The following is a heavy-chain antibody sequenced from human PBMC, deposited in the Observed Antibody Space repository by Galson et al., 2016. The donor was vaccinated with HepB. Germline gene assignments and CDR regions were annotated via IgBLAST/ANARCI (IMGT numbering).Heavy chain of an antibody. CDR3: ERGHRNYYYYGMDV. CDR2: ISSLSGYI. J-gene: IGHJ6*02. CDR1: GFTFSDYN. Sequence: SLRLSCTASGFTFSDYNMSWVRQAPGQGLEWVSYISSLSGYIYYAGSVKGRFTVSRDNAQNSLYLQMHSLTAEDTAVCYCERGHRNYYYYGMDVWGQGTTVTVSS. V-gene: IGHV3-21*05.